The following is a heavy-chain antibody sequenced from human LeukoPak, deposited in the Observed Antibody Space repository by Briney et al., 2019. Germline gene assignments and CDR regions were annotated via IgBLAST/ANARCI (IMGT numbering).Heavy chain of an antibody. CDR1: GYTFTDYY. D-gene: IGHD2-2*01. Sequence: PSVNVSCKASGYTFTDYYLHWVRQAPGQGFEWMGWINPNSGDTNYAQKLQGRVTMTRDTSISAAHMEMSRLRSDDTAVYYCARANFLYCSSTTCLFDYWGQGTLVTVSS. CDR2: INPNSGDT. J-gene: IGHJ4*02. V-gene: IGHV1-2*02. CDR3: ARANFLYCSSTTCLFDY.